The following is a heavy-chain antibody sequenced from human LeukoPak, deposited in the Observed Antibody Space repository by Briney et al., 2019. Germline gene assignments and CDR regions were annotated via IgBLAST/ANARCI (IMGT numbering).Heavy chain of an antibody. Sequence: GGSLSLSCVSSGFTFRSYAMDWVRQAPGKGLDWVSAISGSGGNTYYADSVKGRFTIPRDHSKTTLFLQMNSMRAEDTAVYDCAKDLHDYGNYVGWYDSWGQGTLVTVSS. CDR2: ISGSGGNT. CDR1: GFTFRSYA. J-gene: IGHJ5*01. D-gene: IGHD4-11*01. CDR3: AKDLHDYGNYVGWYDS. V-gene: IGHV3-23*01.